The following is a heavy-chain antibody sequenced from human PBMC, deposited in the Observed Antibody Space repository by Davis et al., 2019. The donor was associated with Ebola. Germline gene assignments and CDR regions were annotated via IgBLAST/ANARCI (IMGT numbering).Heavy chain of an antibody. V-gene: IGHV3-74*01. Sequence: GESLKISCAASGFTFSNFHIHWVRQVPGKGLAWVSRINVDGSSTSYADSVRGRFTISRDNAKNTLYVQMNSLRAEDTAVYYCAKLAGITMISNLDYWGQGTLVTVSS. J-gene: IGHJ4*02. CDR1: GFTFSNFH. CDR2: INVDGSST. CDR3: AKLAGITMISNLDY. D-gene: IGHD3-22*01.